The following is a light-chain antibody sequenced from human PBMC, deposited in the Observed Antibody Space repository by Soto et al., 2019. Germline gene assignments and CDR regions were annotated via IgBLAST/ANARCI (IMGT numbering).Light chain of an antibody. CDR2: GAS. V-gene: IGKV3-20*01. J-gene: IGKJ5*01. Sequence: EILLTQSPDTQSLSPGQRDTLSYRASQTVSSNYLAWCQQRPGQAPRLPIYGASTRAAGIPDRFSGSGSGTDFTLTITRLEPEDSAVYFCQQYTGPPTTFGQGTRLEIK. CDR3: QQYTGPPTT. CDR1: QTVSSNY.